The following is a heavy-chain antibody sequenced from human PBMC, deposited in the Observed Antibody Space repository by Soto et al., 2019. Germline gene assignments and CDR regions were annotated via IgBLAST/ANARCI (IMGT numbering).Heavy chain of an antibody. D-gene: IGHD4-17*01. Sequence: GGSLRLSCAASGFTFSSYAMSWVRQAPGKGLEWVSAISGSGGSTYYADSVKGRFTISRDNSKNTLYLQMNSLRAEDTAVYYCAKGRPPGYGDYAGEAFDIWGQGTMVTVSS. CDR3: AKGRPPGYGDYAGEAFDI. CDR2: ISGSGGST. CDR1: GFTFSSYA. V-gene: IGHV3-23*01. J-gene: IGHJ3*02.